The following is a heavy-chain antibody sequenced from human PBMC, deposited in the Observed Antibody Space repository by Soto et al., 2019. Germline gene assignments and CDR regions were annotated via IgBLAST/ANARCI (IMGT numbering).Heavy chain of an antibody. CDR2: IYYSGST. V-gene: IGHV4-31*03. CDR1: GGSISSGGYY. Sequence: QVQLQESGPGLVKPSQTLSLTCTVSGGSISSGGYYWSWIRQHPGKGLEWIGYIYYSGSTYYNPSLQRRVTISVDSSKNQFSLKLSSVTAADTAVDYCARDRADSEGPAAMPGETFSYGMDVWGQGTTVTVSS. D-gene: IGHD2-2*01. J-gene: IGHJ6*02. CDR3: ARDRADSEGPAAMPGETFSYGMDV.